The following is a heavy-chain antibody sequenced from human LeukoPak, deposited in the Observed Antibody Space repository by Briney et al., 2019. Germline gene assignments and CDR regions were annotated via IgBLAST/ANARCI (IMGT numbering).Heavy chain of an antibody. CDR1: GFTFGSYA. CDR3: ARGRKATGIAAAGTGYFQH. J-gene: IGHJ1*01. V-gene: IGHV3-30-3*01. Sequence: GRSLRLSCAASGFTFGSYAMHWVRQAPGKGLEWVAVISYDGSNKYYADSVKGRFTISRDNSKNTLYLQMNSLRAEDTAVYYCARGRKATGIAAAGTGYFQHWGQGTLVTVSS. CDR2: ISYDGSNK. D-gene: IGHD6-13*01.